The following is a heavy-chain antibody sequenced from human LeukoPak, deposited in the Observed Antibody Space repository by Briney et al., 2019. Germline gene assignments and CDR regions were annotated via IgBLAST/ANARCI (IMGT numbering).Heavy chain of an antibody. J-gene: IGHJ5*02. Sequence: SETLSLTCTVSGGSISSGSNCWSWIRQPAGKGLEWIGHIHTNGNTNYNPSLKSRVTISVDTSKNHFSLKLSSVTAADTAVYYCARHSLHCSGGSCYANWFDPWGQGTLVTVSS. CDR1: GGSISSGSNC. CDR3: ARHSLHCSGGSCYANWFDP. V-gene: IGHV4-61*09. CDR2: IHTNGNT. D-gene: IGHD2-15*01.